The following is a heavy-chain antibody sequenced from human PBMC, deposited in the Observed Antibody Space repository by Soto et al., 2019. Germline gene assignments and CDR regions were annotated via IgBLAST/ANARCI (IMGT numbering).Heavy chain of an antibody. CDR3: ARCPSGYSSSWYYFDY. CDR1: GGSISSYV. D-gene: IGHD6-13*01. V-gene: IGHV4-4*07. CDR2: IYASGST. J-gene: IGHJ4*02. Sequence: PSETLSLTWTVSGGSISSYVGSWIRQPAGKGLEWIGRIYASGSTNYNPSLKSRVTMSVDTSKNQFSLKLSSVTAADTAVYYCARCPSGYSSSWYYFDYWGQGALVTVSS.